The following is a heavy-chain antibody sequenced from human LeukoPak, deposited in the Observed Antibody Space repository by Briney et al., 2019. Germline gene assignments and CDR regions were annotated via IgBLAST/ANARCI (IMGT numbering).Heavy chain of an antibody. CDR3: ARVGLRFQYYFDY. CDR2: INHSGGT. V-gene: IGHV4-34*01. CDR1: GGSFSGYY. Sequence: SETLSLTCAVYGGSFSGYYWSWIRQPPGKGLEWIGEINHSGGTNYNPSLKSRVTISVDTSKNQFSLKLSSVTAADTAVYYCARVGLRFQYYFDYWGQGTLVTVSS. D-gene: IGHD4-17*01. J-gene: IGHJ4*02.